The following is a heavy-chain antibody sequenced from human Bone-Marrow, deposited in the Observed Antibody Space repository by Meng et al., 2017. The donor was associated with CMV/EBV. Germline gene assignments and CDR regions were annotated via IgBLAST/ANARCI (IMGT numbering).Heavy chain of an antibody. V-gene: IGHV3-30*02. CDR1: GFTFSSYG. Sequence: GGSLRLSCAASGFTFSSYGMHWVRQAPGKGLEWVAFIRYDGSNKYYADSVKGRFTISRDNSKNTLYLQMNSLRAEDTAVYYCAKDRSRQGDYDFWSGYYNYWGQGTLVTVSS. D-gene: IGHD3-3*01. J-gene: IGHJ4*01. CDR3: AKDRSRQGDYDFWSGYYNY. CDR2: IRYDGSNK.